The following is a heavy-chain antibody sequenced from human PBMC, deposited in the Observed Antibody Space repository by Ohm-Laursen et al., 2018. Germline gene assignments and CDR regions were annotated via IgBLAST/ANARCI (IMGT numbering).Heavy chain of an antibody. D-gene: IGHD3-3*01. Sequence: SLRLSCAASGFNFETSVMNWVRQAPGKGLGWVAVISYDGSNKYYADSVKGRFTISKDNSKNTLYLQMNSLRAEDTAVYYCAKDKRSPYDFWSGYYMDVWGQGTTVTVSS. CDR1: GFNFETSV. CDR3: AKDKRSPYDFWSGYYMDV. CDR2: ISYDGSNK. V-gene: IGHV3-30*18. J-gene: IGHJ6*02.